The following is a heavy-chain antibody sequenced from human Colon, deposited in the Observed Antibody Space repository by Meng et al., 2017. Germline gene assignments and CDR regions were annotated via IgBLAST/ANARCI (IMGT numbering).Heavy chain of an antibody. D-gene: IGHD6-19*01. CDR1: GISISSATY. CDR2: SYHSGST. CDR3: ASSSGWWRLDS. V-gene: IGHV4-4*02. Sequence: QVQLQVSGSGLVKPVGILSLICAVSGISISSATYWCWVRQPPGKGLEWIGESYHSGSTNYNPSLKSRVTISVDKSKNQFSLILTSVTAADTAVYYCASSSGWWRLDSWGQGTLVTVSS. J-gene: IGHJ4*02.